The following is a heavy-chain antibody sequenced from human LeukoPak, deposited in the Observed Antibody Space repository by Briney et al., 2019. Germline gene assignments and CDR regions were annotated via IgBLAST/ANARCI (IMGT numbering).Heavy chain of an antibody. CDR1: GFTFNTYW. CDR2: IKEDGSQK. D-gene: IGHD2-21*02. Sequence: QAGGSLRLSCAASGFTFNTYWMSWVRQTPGKGLEWVANIKEDGSQKNYVDSVRGRFTISRDNAKNSLYLQMNSLRAEDTAVYYCARDGFSSAINFWGQGTLVTVSS. J-gene: IGHJ4*02. CDR3: ARDGFSSAINF. V-gene: IGHV3-7*01.